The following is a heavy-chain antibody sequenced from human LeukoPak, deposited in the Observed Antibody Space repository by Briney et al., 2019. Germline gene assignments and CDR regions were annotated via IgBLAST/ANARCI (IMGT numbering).Heavy chain of an antibody. J-gene: IGHJ4*02. D-gene: IGHD3-16*01. Sequence: SGGSLRLSCTVSGFTFSDYYMSWIRQAPGKGLEWVSYISSSGSTIYYADSVKGRFTISRDNAKNSLYLQMNSLRAEDTAVYYCARRTGITYYFDYWGQGTLVTVSS. CDR1: GFTFSDYY. CDR3: ARRTGITYYFDY. V-gene: IGHV3-11*01. CDR2: ISSSGSTI.